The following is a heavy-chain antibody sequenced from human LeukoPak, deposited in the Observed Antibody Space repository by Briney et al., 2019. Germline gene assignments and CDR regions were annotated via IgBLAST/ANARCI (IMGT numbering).Heavy chain of an antibody. CDR2: ISWDGGSK. CDR3: AKESDGGDYYIDY. Sequence: GGSLRPSCAASGFTFDDYTMHWVRQAPGKGLEWVSLISWDGGSKYYADSVKGRFTISRDNSKTSLYLQMNSLRTEDTALYYCAKESDGGDYYIDYWGQGTLVTVSS. V-gene: IGHV3-43*01. CDR1: GFTFDDYT. J-gene: IGHJ4*02. D-gene: IGHD4/OR15-4a*01.